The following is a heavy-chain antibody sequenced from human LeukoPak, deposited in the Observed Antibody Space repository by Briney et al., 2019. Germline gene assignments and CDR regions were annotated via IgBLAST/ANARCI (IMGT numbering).Heavy chain of an antibody. CDR1: GFTFSTYW. V-gene: IGHV3-7*01. Sequence: GGSLRLSCAASGFTFSTYWMSWVRQAPEKGLEWVANIKQDGSEKYYVDSVKGRFTISRDNAKNSLYLQMNSLRADDTAVYYCARENDYTDYGQDYNYYMDVWGNGTTVTVSS. J-gene: IGHJ6*03. D-gene: IGHD4-17*01. CDR2: IKQDGSEK. CDR3: ARENDYTDYGQDYNYYMDV.